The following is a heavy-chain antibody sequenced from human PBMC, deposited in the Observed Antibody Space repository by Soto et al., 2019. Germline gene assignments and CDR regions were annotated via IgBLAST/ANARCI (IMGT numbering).Heavy chain of an antibody. V-gene: IGHV3-66*01. J-gene: IGHJ4*02. Sequence: EVQLVESGGGLVQPGGSLRLSCAASGFTVSSNYMSWVRQAPGKGLEWVSVIYSGGSTYYADSVKGRFTISRDNSKNTLYLQMNSLRAEDTAVYYCARGASGFGELFPNYWGQGNLVTVSS. CDR2: IYSGGST. CDR3: ARGASGFGELFPNY. D-gene: IGHD3-10*01. CDR1: GFTVSSNY.